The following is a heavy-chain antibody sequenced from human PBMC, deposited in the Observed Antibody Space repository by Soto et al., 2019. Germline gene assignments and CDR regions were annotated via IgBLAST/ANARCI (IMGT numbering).Heavy chain of an antibody. Sequence: EVQLVESGGGLVQPGESLRLSCAASGLTFRSYWMHWVRQAPGRGLVWVSRINTDGSVAMYVDSVKGRFTISRDNAKNTPYLNTNRLWAEATAVHSCVRDMKLCRLDSWGQGTLVTVSS. CDR3: VRDMKLCRLDS. V-gene: IGHV3-74*03. J-gene: IGHJ4*02. CDR2: INTDGSVA. CDR1: GLTFRSYW. D-gene: IGHD2-21*01.